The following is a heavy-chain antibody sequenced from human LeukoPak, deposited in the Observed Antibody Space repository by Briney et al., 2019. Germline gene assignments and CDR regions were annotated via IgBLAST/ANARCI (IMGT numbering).Heavy chain of an antibody. D-gene: IGHD3-10*01. V-gene: IGHV5-51*01. J-gene: IGHJ5*02. CDR3: ARQRFTMRAYAGNWFDR. CDR2: LYPGDCDT. Sequence: GESLKISCKGSGYSFTSYWIVWVRQMPGKGVEVMGILYPGDCDTRYTPSFQDPVTISADKSISTAYLQWSSLKASDTAMYYCARQRFTMRAYAGNWFDRWGKGTLVTVSS. CDR1: GYSFTSYW.